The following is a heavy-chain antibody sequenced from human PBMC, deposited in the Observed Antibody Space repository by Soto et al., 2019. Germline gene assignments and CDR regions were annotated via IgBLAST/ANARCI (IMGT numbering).Heavy chain of an antibody. CDR1: GGSISRYY. CDR3: ARGIREGVVVPAASPYYYYYYCTDF. Sequence: SDTVSLPCTGSGGSISRYYLSWIRQPAGKGLEWIGRIYTSESTNYNPSLKSRVTMSVDTSKIQFSLKLSSVTAADTAVYYCARGIREGVVVPAASPYYYYYYCTDFSGPGTTVTVSS. V-gene: IGHV4-4*07. J-gene: IGHJ6*02. CDR2: IYTSEST. D-gene: IGHD2-2*01.